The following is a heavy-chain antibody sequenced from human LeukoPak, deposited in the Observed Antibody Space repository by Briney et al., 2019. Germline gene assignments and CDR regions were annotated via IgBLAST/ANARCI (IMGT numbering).Heavy chain of an antibody. Sequence: ASVTVSCKASGYTFTSYGISWVRQAPGQGREGMGWISSYNGNTNYAQKLQGRVTMTTDTSTSTAYMELRSLRSDDTAVYYCARALKYSSGWYFDYWGQGTLVTVSS. D-gene: IGHD6-19*01. CDR2: ISSYNGNT. CDR3: ARALKYSSGWYFDY. J-gene: IGHJ4*02. V-gene: IGHV1-18*04. CDR1: GYTFTSYG.